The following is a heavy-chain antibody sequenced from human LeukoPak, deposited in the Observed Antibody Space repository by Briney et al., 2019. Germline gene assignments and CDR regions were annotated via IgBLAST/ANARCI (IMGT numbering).Heavy chain of an antibody. Sequence: KPSGTLSLTCAVSGVSISSSEWWIWVRQPPGQGLEWIGEIHRAGRTRYNPSLKSRVTISMDYSKNQFSLKLGSVTAADTAVYYCARRRASSIEVAGTLYYSYHGLDVWGRGTAVTVS. CDR2: IHRAGRT. V-gene: IGHV4-4*02. J-gene: IGHJ6*02. CDR3: ARRRASSIEVAGTLYYSYHGLDV. D-gene: IGHD6-19*01. CDR1: GVSISSSEW.